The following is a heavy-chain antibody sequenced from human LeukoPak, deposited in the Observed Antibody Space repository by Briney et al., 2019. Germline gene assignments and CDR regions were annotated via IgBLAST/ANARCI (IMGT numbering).Heavy chain of an antibody. Sequence: SVKVSCKASGGTFSSYTISWVRQAPGQGLEWMGGIIPIFGTANYAQKFQGRVTITTDESTSTAYTELSSLRSEDTAVYYCARGPAAISYYYYYYMDVWGKGTTVTVSS. CDR3: ARGPAAISYYYYYYMDV. V-gene: IGHV1-69*05. CDR1: GGTFSSYT. J-gene: IGHJ6*03. CDR2: IIPIFGTA. D-gene: IGHD2-2*01.